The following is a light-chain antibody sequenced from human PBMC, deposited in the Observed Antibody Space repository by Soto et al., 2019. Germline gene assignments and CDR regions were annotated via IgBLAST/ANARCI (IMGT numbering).Light chain of an antibody. CDR2: EVS. CDR1: SSDVGNYNL. J-gene: IGLJ1*01. V-gene: IGLV2-23*02. Sequence: QSALTQPASVSGSPGQSITISCTGTSSDVGNYNLVSWYQHHPGKAPKLMMYEVSKRPSGVSNPFSGYKSGDTASLTISGLQAEDEANYYCCSYAGSNYVFGNGTKLTAL. CDR3: CSYAGSNYV.